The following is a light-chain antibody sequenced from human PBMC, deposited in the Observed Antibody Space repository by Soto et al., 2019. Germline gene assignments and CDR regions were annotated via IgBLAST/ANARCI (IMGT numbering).Light chain of an antibody. Sequence: EIVLTQSPATLSLSPGERATLSCRASQSVSSYLAWYQQKPGQAPRLLIYDASNRATGIPARFSGSGSGTDFTLTISRLEPEDFAVYYCQQRKNWPQYTFGQGTKLEIK. CDR2: DAS. V-gene: IGKV3-11*01. CDR1: QSVSSY. CDR3: QQRKNWPQYT. J-gene: IGKJ2*01.